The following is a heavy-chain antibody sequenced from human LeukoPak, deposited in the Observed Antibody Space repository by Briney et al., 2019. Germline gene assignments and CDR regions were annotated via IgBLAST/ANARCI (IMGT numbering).Heavy chain of an antibody. CDR3: TSEWLRGLMRPPDY. J-gene: IGHJ4*02. V-gene: IGHV3-73*01. Sequence: GGSLKLSCAASGFTFSGSAMHWVRQASGKGLEWVGRIRSKANSYATAYAASVKGRFTLSRDDSKNTAYLQMNSLKTEDTAVYYCTSEWLRGLMRPPDYWGQGTLVTVSS. CDR1: GFTFSGSA. CDR2: IRSKANSYAT. D-gene: IGHD5-12*01.